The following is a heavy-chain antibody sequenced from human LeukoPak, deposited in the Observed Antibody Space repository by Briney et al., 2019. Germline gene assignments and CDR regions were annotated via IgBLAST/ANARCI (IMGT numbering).Heavy chain of an antibody. CDR2: INSDGSTA. Sequence: GVSLRLSCAASGFTFSTYWMHWVRQVPGKGLVWVSRINSDGSTADYADAVKGRFTISRDNAKNTLYLEMNSLRADDTGLYYCAPEGGSSYDYWGQGTLVTVSS. J-gene: IGHJ4*02. CDR3: APEGGSSYDY. CDR1: GFTFSTYW. V-gene: IGHV3-74*01. D-gene: IGHD5-18*01.